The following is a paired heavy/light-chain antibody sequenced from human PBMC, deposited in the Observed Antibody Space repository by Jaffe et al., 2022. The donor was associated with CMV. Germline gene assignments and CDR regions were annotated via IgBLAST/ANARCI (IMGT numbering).Light chain of an antibody. V-gene: IGKV3-15*01. J-gene: IGKJ2*01. CDR2: GAS. Sequence: EIVMTQSPATLSVSPGERATLSCRASQSVSSNLAWYQQKPGQAPRLLIYGASTRATGVPGRFSGSGSGTEFTLTISSLQSEDFAVYYCQHYKNWPPYTFGQGTKLEIK. CDR3: QHYKNWPPYT. CDR1: QSVSSN.
Heavy chain of an antibody. CDR2: IRSSSSII. V-gene: IGHV3-48*03. CDR3: ARGLSWMNDAFDI. CDR1: GFTFTDYG. D-gene: IGHD2-2*03. Sequence: EVQLVESGGGLVQPGGSLRLSCTASGFTFTDYGMNWVRQAPGKGLEWVSYIRSSSSIIHYTDSVKGRFTISRDNAKNSLYLQMNSLRAEDTAVYYCARGLSWMNDAFDIWGQGTMVTVSS. J-gene: IGHJ3*02.